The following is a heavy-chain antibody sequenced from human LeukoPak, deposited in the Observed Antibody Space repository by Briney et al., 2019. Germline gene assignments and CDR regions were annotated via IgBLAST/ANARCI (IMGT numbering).Heavy chain of an antibody. CDR1: GYSISSGYY. V-gene: IGHV4-38-2*02. D-gene: IGHD1-26*01. CDR2: IYHSGST. J-gene: IGHJ3*02. CDR3: ARGKRSGSYDAFDI. Sequence: PSETLSLTGTGSGYSISSGYYWGWIRQPPGKGLEWIGSIYHSGSTYYNPSLKSRVTISVDTSKNQFSLKLSSVTAADTAVYYCARGKRSGSYDAFDIWGQGTMVTVSS.